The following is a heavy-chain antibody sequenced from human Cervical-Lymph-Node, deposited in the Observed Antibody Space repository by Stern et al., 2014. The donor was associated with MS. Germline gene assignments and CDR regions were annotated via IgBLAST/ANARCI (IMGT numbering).Heavy chain of an antibody. CDR2: VFHTGTT. Sequence: QLQLQEPGPGLVKPSATLSLTCTVSGPSLNSYYWRWIRQSPGRGLVWVGYVFHTGTTNYNPSLKSRVTISLDTSKNQFSLILRSVTAADTAVYYCARKALSMDHYFDSWGQGALVTVSS. CDR1: GPSLNSYY. J-gene: IGHJ4*02. CDR3: ARKALSMDHYFDS. V-gene: IGHV4-59*01. D-gene: IGHD2-2*03.